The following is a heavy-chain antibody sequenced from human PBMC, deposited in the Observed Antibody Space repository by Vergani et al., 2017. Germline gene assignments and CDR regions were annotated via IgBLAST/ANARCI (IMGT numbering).Heavy chain of an antibody. V-gene: IGHV3-9*01. CDR3: AKAQTVLFFGEAIFDS. Sequence: EVDLVESGGGLAQPGGSLRLSCEASGITFWKFGMHWVRQGPGKGLEWVSGISWNSGRIDYADSVKGRFTISRDTAKNSLYLQMNSLRAEDTALYYCAKAQTVLFFGEAIFDSWGQGTLVTVSS. D-gene: IGHD3-10*01. CDR2: ISWNSGRI. CDR1: GITFWKFG. J-gene: IGHJ4*02.